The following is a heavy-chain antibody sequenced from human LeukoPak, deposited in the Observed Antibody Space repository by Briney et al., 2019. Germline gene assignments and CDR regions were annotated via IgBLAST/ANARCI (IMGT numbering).Heavy chain of an antibody. D-gene: IGHD3-9*01. Sequence: SETLSLTCTVSGGSISSSSYYWGWIRQPPGKGLEWIGRIYYSGSTYYNPSLKSRVTISVDTSKNQFSLKLSSVTAADTAVYYCARFRWGKDYDILTGYVSGFDYWGQGTLVTVSS. V-gene: IGHV4-39*01. CDR3: ARFRWGKDYDILTGYVSGFDY. CDR1: GGSISSSSYY. J-gene: IGHJ4*02. CDR2: IYYSGST.